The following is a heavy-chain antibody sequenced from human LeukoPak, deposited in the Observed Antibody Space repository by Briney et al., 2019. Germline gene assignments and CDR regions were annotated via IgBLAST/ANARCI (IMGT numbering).Heavy chain of an antibody. V-gene: IGHV1-69*13. CDR3: ARSKLGDDYYYYYYMDV. CDR1: GYTFTSYA. D-gene: IGHD4-17*01. CDR2: IIPIFGTA. Sequence: SVKVSCKASGYTFTSYAISWVRQAPGQGLEWMGGIIPIFGTANYAQKFQGRVTITADESTSTAYMELSSLRSEDTAVYYCARSKLGDDYYYYYYMDVWGKGTTVTISS. J-gene: IGHJ6*03.